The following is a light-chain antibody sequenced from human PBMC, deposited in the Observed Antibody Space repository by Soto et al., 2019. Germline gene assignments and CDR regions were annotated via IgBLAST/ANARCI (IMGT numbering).Light chain of an antibody. CDR2: DVS. CDR3: CSYAGSDTYVV. V-gene: IGLV2-11*01. J-gene: IGLJ2*01. Sequence: QSALTQPRSVSGSPGQSVTISCTGTSSDVGGYNYVSWYQQHPGKAPKLMIYDVSKRPSGVPDRFFGSKSGNTASLTISGLQAEDEADYYCCSYAGSDTYVVFGGGTKLTVL. CDR1: SSDVGGYNY.